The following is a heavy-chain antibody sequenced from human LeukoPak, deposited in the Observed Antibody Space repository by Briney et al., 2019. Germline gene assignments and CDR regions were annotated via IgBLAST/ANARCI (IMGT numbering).Heavy chain of an antibody. J-gene: IGHJ6*02. Sequence: PGGSLRLSCTASGFALDDYVMHWARQTPGGGLEWVSGIGRDSANIGYADSVKGRFTISRDNDKNSLYLQMNSLTTEAKALYYCARDFCTGCNYYFYGMDVWGRGTTVTVSS. CDR2: IGRDSANI. CDR3: ARDFCTGCNYYFYGMDV. D-gene: IGHD2-2*01. CDR1: GFALDDYV. V-gene: IGHV3-9*01.